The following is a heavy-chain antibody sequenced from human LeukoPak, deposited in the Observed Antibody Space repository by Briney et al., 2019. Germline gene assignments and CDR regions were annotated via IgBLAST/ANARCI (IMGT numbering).Heavy chain of an antibody. J-gene: IGHJ3*02. Sequence: PSETLSLTCDVYGESFSGYYWSWIRQPPGKGLEWIGEVNHSGGTNYNPSLKSRVTISVDTSKNQFSLKLSSVTAADTAVYYCARQWELLDDAFDIWGQGTMVTVSS. CDR2: VNHSGGT. CDR3: ARQWELLDDAFDI. V-gene: IGHV4-34*01. D-gene: IGHD1-26*01. CDR1: GESFSGYY.